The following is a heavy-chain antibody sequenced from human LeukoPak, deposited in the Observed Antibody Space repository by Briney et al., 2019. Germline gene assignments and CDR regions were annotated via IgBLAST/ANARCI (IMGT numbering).Heavy chain of an antibody. CDR2: ISSSSSYI. J-gene: IGHJ4*02. D-gene: IGHD3-22*01. CDR3: ARPLYYYDSSGYLD. V-gene: IGHV3-21*01. Sequence: PGGSLRLSCAASGFTFSSYSMNWVRQAPGKGLEWVSSISSSSSYIYYADSVKGRLTISRDNAKNSLYLQMNSLRAEDTAVYYCARPLYYYDSSGYLDWGQGTLVTVSS. CDR1: GFTFSSYS.